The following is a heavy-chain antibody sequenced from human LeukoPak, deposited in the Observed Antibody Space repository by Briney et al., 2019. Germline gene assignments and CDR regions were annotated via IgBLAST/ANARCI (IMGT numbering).Heavy chain of an antibody. J-gene: IGHJ6*02. CDR1: GFTFSTYA. D-gene: IGHD5-18*01. CDR3: AKACDSYGQQNPGFYYYGMDV. CDR2: ISGSGGST. Sequence: QTGGSLRLSCAASGFTFSTYAMSWVRQAPGKGLEWVSAISGSGGSTYYADSVKGRFTISRDNSKNTLYLQMNSLRAEDTAVYYCAKACDSYGQQNPGFYYYGMDVRGQGTTVTVSS. V-gene: IGHV3-23*01.